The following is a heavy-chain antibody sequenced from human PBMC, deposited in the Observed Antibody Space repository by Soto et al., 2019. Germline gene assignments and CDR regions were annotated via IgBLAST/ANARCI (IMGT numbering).Heavy chain of an antibody. CDR1: GFTLSSYA. D-gene: IGHD4-17*01. CDR2: ISASGGST. V-gene: IGHV3-23*01. CDR3: AKGYYGDYPFDY. J-gene: IGHJ4*02. Sequence: GSLRLSCAASGFTLSSYAMSWVRQAPGKGLEWVSVISASGGSTHYADSVKGRFIVFRDNSKNTLYLQMNSLRAEDTALYYCAKGYYGDYPFDYWGQGTLVTSPQ.